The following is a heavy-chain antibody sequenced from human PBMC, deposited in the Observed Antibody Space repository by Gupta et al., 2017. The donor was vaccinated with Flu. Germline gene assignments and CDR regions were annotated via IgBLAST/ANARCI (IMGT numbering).Heavy chain of an antibody. J-gene: IGHJ4*02. D-gene: IGHD2-8*01. V-gene: IGHV3-33*01. CDR2: IWEDGSKE. CDR3: ESSLNAVCEY. CDR1: GFTFSTYG. Sequence: AASGFTFSTYGMHWVRQAPGKGLEWVAVIWEDGSKEFYIDSVQGRFTISRDNSRNTLYLQMNSLRVEDTAVYYCESSLNAVCEYWGQGPLV.